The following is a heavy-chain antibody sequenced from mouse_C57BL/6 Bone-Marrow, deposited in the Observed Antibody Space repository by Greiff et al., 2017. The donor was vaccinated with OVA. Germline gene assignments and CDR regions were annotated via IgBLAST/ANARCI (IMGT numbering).Heavy chain of an antibody. CDR1: GFNIKDDY. D-gene: IGHD1-1*01. Sequence: VQLQQSGAELVRPGASVKLSCTASGFNIKDDYMHWVKQRPEQGLEWIGWIDPENGDTEYASKFQGKATITADTSSNTAYLQLSSLTSEDTAVYYCTTGYYGSSYLPFAYWGQGTLVTVSA. V-gene: IGHV14-4*01. CDR2: IDPENGDT. CDR3: TTGYYGSSYLPFAY. J-gene: IGHJ3*01.